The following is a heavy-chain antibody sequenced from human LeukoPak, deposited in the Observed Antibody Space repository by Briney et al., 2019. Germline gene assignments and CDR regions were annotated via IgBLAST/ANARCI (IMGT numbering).Heavy chain of an antibody. J-gene: IGHJ6*03. CDR1: GFTFSNYN. Sequence: GGSLRLSCAASGFTFSNYNMNWARQAPGKGLEWVSLIYSGGSTYYADSVKGRFTISRDNSKNTLYLQMNSLRAEDTAVYYCARVWTGQWPPHYYYMDVWGKGTTVTISS. CDR3: ARVWTGQWPPHYYYMDV. CDR2: IYSGGST. V-gene: IGHV3-66*01. D-gene: IGHD6-19*01.